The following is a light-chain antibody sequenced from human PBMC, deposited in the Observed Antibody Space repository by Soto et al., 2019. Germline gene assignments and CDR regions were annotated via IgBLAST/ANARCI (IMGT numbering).Light chain of an antibody. J-gene: IGLJ3*02. CDR1: RPNVGNND. V-gene: IGLV1-47*01. CDR3: AAWDASLNIWV. Sequence: QAVVTQPPSTSGTPGQRVTVSCSGSRPNVGNNDVYWYQQFPGTAPKLLIYRNNQRPSGVPDRFSGSKSGTSASLAISGLRSEDEADYYCAAWDASLNIWVFGGGTKLTVL. CDR2: RNN.